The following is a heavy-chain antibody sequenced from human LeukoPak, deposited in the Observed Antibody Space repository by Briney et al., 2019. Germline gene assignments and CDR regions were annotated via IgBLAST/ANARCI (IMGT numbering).Heavy chain of an antibody. CDR2: ISHDGRNK. CDR1: EFTFSRYA. CDR3: ARDGANYGVNGWLDL. D-gene: IGHD4-17*01. V-gene: IGHV3-30*03. J-gene: IGHJ5*02. Sequence: PRRSPRLSCAASEFTFSRYAMHWVCQAPGKGLEWVAVISHDGRNKYHIDSVRGRITISRDNSKNTLYLQMNSLRVEETAVYFCARDGANYGVNGWLDLWGQGTLVPVSS.